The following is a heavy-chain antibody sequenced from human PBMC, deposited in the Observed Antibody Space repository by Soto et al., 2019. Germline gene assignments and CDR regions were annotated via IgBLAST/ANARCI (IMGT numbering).Heavy chain of an antibody. D-gene: IGHD4-17*01. CDR2: INSDGSST. J-gene: IGHJ5*02. V-gene: IGHV3-74*01. CDR1: GYTCSSYW. Sequence: GGSLSLSCAASGYTCSSYWTHWVRQAPGKGLVWVSRINSDGSSTSYADSVKGRFTISRDNAKNTLYLQMNSLRAEDTAVYYFSRRRKPYAKNWRYPCGRGTLLTVSS. CDR3: SRRRKPYAKNWRYP.